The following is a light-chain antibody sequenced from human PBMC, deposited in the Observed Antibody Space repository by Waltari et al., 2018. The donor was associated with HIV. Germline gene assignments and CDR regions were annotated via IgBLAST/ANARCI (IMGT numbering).Light chain of an antibody. Sequence: QTVATQEPSFSVSPGGTVTLTCGLSSGSVSTTSYPSWYQHTPGQAPRTLIYNPNTRSSGVPDRFSGSILGNKAALNITGAQADDECDYYCVLYMGSGISVFGGGTKLTVL. J-gene: IGLJ2*01. V-gene: IGLV8-61*01. CDR1: SGSVSTTSY. CDR2: NPN. CDR3: VLYMGSGISV.